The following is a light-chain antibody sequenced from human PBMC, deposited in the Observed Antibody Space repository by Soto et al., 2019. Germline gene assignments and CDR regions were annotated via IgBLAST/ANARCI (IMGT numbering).Light chain of an antibody. J-gene: IGKJ1*01. V-gene: IGKV3-20*01. Sequence: EIVLTQSPGTLSLSPGERATLSCRASQSVSSSYLAWYQRKPGQAPRLLIYGASSRATGIPDRFSGSGSGTDLTLISSRLEPEDFAVYYCQQYGSSPVTFGQGTKV. CDR1: QSVSSSY. CDR2: GAS. CDR3: QQYGSSPVT.